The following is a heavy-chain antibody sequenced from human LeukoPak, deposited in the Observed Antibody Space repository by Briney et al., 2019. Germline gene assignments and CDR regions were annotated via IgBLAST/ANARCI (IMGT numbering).Heavy chain of an antibody. CDR1: GGSISSYY. CDR3: ARDSDYDFWSGPPHYYYYMDV. J-gene: IGHJ6*03. CDR2: IYYSGST. Sequence: SETLSLTCTVSGGSISSYYWSWIRQPPGKGLGWIGYIYYSGSTNYNPSLKSRVTISVDTSKNQFSLKLSSVTAADTAVYYCARDSDYDFWSGPPHYYYYMDVWGKGTTVTVSS. D-gene: IGHD3-3*01. V-gene: IGHV4-59*01.